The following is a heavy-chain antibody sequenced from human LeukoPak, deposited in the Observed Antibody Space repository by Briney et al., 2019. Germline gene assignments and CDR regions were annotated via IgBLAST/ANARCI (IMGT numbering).Heavy chain of an antibody. CDR1: GGSFSGYY. Sequence: SETLSLTCAVYGGSFSGYYWSWIRQPPGKGLEWIGEINHSGSTNYNPSLKSRVTISVDTSKNQFSLKLSSVTAADTAVYYCARGGVGWERHLDYWGQGTLVTVSS. J-gene: IGHJ4*02. V-gene: IGHV4-34*01. CDR2: INHSGST. D-gene: IGHD1-26*01. CDR3: ARGGVGWERHLDY.